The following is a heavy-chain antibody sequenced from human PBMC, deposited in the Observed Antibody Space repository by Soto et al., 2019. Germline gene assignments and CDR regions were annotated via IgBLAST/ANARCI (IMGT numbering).Heavy chain of an antibody. V-gene: IGHV2-5*02. CDR1: GFSLSTSGVG. J-gene: IGHJ3*02. D-gene: IGHD2-15*01. CDR3: AHSYYVVVAATDAFDI. CDR2: IYWDDDK. Sequence: SGPTLVKPTQTLTLTCTFSGFSLSTSGVGVGWIRQPPGKALEWLALIYWDDDKRYSPSLKSRLTITKDTSKNQVVLTMTNMDPVDTATYYCAHSYYVVVAATDAFDIWGQGTMVTVS.